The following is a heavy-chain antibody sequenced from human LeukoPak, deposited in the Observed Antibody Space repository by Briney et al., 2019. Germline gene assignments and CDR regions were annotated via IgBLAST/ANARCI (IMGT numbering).Heavy chain of an antibody. J-gene: IGHJ4*02. CDR2: IYSSGST. D-gene: IGHD6-19*01. CDR3: ARVLGWAGFDY. V-gene: IGHV4-4*07. CDR1: GGSLSSFY. Sequence: SETLSLTCTVSGGSLSSFYWSWFRQPAGKGLEWIGRIYSSGSTNYNPSLKSRLTMSVDTSKNQSSLRLSSVTAADTAVYYCARVLGWAGFDYWGQGTLVTVSS.